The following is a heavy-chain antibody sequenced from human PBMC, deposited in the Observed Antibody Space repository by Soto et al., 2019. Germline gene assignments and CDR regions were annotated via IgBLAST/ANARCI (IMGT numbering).Heavy chain of an antibody. CDR2: IRSKANSYAT. V-gene: IGHV3-73*02. CDR1: GFTFSGSA. D-gene: IGHD1-26*01. CDR3: TRPPTGSGSYY. J-gene: IGHJ4*02. Sequence: EVQLVESGGGLVQPGGSLKLSCAASGFTFSGSAMHWVRQASGKGLEWVGRIRSKANSYATAYAASVKGRFTISRDDSKNTAYLQMNSLKTEDTAVYYCTRPPTGSGSYYWGQGTLVTVSS.